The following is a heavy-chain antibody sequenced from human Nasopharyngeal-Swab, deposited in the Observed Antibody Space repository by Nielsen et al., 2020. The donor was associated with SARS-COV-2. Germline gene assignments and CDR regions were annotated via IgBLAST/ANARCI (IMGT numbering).Heavy chain of an antibody. CDR2: ISYDGNNK. J-gene: IGHJ3*02. CDR3: VRMGDYTWDGFDI. Sequence: WIRQPPGKGLEWVAAISYDGNNKYYVDSVKGRFTISRDNTKNSVYLQMNSLRAEDTAVYYCVRMGDYTWDGFDIWGQGTMVTVSS. D-gene: IGHD1-26*01. V-gene: IGHV3-33*05.